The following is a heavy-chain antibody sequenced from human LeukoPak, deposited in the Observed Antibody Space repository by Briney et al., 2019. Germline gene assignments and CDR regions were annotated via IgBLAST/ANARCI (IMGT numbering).Heavy chain of an antibody. D-gene: IGHD5-24*01. Sequence: SETLSLTCAVYGGSFSGYYWSWIRQPPGKGLEWIGEINHSGSTNCNPSLKSRVTISVDTSKNQFSLKLSSVTAADTAVYYCARGLSTYPGLHLHYFDYWGQGTLVTVSS. CDR2: INHSGST. CDR3: ARGLSTYPGLHLHYFDY. J-gene: IGHJ4*02. V-gene: IGHV4-34*01. CDR1: GGSFSGYY.